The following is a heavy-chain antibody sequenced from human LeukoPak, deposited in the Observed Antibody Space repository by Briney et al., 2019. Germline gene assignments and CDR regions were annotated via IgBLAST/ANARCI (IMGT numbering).Heavy chain of an antibody. D-gene: IGHD6-6*01. CDR2: FDPEDGET. CDR3: ATDLRRSSAFKGYDY. CDR1: GYTLTELS. J-gene: IGHJ4*02. Sequence: ASVKVSCKVSGYTLTELSMHWVRQAPGKGLEWMGGFDPEDGETIYAQKFQGRVTMTEDTSTDTAYMELSSLRSEDTAVYYCATDLRRSSAFKGYDYWGQGTLVTVSP. V-gene: IGHV1-24*01.